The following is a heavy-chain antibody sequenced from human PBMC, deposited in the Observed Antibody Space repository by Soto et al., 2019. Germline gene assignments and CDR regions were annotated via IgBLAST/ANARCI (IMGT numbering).Heavy chain of an antibody. Sequence: QGQLVQSGAEMKKPGASVKVFCKASGYTFTRYGINWVRQAPGQGLEWMGWISGYNGNTNYAQKAQDRLIMTTDTSTSTADMELTSLRSDDTAVYYCARGDDGDPREGYYFDYWGQGTLVTVSS. CDR2: ISGYNGNT. V-gene: IGHV1-18*01. D-gene: IGHD4-17*01. CDR3: ARGDDGDPREGYYFDY. J-gene: IGHJ4*02. CDR1: GYTFTRYG.